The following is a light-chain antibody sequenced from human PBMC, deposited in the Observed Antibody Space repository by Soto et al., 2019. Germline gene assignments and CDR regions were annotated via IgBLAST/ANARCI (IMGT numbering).Light chain of an antibody. Sequence: EIVMTQSPATLSVSPGQRATLSCRASQSVSSNLAWYQQKPGQTPRLLIYAASTRATGIPARFSGSGSGTDFTLTISRLQSEDFVVYYCQQYKNWPRTFGQGTKVDIK. J-gene: IGKJ1*01. V-gene: IGKV3-15*01. CDR2: AAS. CDR3: QQYKNWPRT. CDR1: QSVSSN.